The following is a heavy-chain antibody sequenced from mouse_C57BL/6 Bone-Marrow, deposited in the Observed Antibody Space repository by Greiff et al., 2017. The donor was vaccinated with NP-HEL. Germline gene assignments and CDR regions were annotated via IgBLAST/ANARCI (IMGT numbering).Heavy chain of an antibody. CDR1: GYTFTSYD. CDR3: ARTPYLTLYYAMDY. D-gene: IGHD5-5*01. Sequence: VQGVESGPELVKPGASVKLSCKASGYTFTSYDINWVKQRPGQGLEWIGWIYPRDGSTKYNEKFKGKATLTVDTSSSTAYMELHSLTSEDSAVYFDARTPYLTLYYAMDYWGQGTSVTVSS. CDR2: IYPRDGST. V-gene: IGHV1-85*01. J-gene: IGHJ4*01.